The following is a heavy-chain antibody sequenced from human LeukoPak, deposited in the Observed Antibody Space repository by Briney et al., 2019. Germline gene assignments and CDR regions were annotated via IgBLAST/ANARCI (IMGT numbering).Heavy chain of an antibody. CDR3: ARSETEYYDFWSGYYSLRWFDP. D-gene: IGHD3-3*01. Sequence: ASVKVSCKASGYTFTSYDINWVRQATGQGLEWMGWMNPNSGNTGYAQKFQGRVTMTRNISISTAYMELNSLRSEDTAVYYCARSETEYYDFWSGYYSLRWFDPWGQGTLVTVCS. CDR2: MNPNSGNT. J-gene: IGHJ5*02. CDR1: GYTFTSYD. V-gene: IGHV1-8*01.